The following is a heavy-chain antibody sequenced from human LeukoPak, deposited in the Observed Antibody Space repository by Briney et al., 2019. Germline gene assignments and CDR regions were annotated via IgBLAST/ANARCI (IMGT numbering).Heavy chain of an antibody. Sequence: SETLSLTCTVSGGSISSSSYYWGWIRQPPGKGLEWIGSIYYSGSTYYNPSLKSRVNISVDTSKNQFSLKLSSVTAADTAVYYCARLFSTLTTWNFDYWGQGTLVIVSS. CDR1: GGSISSSSYY. J-gene: IGHJ4*02. D-gene: IGHD4-17*01. CDR2: IYYSGST. V-gene: IGHV4-39*01. CDR3: ARLFSTLTTWNFDY.